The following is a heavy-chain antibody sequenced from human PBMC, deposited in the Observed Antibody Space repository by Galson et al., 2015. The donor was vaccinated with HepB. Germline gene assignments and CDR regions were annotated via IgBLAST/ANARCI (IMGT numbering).Heavy chain of an antibody. V-gene: IGHV2-70*11. CDR3: ARICSGGSFWGRAAFDI. CDR2: IDWDDDK. CDR1: GFSLSTSGMC. Sequence: PALVKPTQTLTLTCTFSGFSLSTSGMCVSWIRQPPGKALEWLARIDWDDDKYYSTSLKTRLTISKDTSKNQVVLTMTNMDPVDTATYYCARICSGGSFWGRAAFDIWGQGTMVTVSS. J-gene: IGHJ3*02. D-gene: IGHD2-15*01.